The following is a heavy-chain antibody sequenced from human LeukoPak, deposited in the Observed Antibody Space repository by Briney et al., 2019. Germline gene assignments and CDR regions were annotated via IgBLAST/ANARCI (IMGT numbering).Heavy chain of an antibody. CDR1: GYTFTSYG. J-gene: IGHJ4*02. Sequence: ASVKVSCKASGYTFTSYGISWVRQAPGQGLEWMGIINPSGGSTSYAQKFQGRVTMTRDTSTSTVYMELSSLRSEDTAVYYCARDQGATYYYGSGSLDYWGQGTLVTVSS. CDR3: ARDQGATYYYGSGSLDY. CDR2: INPSGGST. V-gene: IGHV1-46*01. D-gene: IGHD3-10*01.